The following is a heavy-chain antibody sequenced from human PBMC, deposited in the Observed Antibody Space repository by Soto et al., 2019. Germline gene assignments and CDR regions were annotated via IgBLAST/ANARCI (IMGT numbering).Heavy chain of an antibody. CDR1: EFTFSVYS. CDR2: ISSGSSYI. Sequence: DVQLEESGGVLVKPGGSLRLSCVASEFTFSVYSMNWFRQAPGKVLEWVSSISSGSSYIYYADSVKGRFTISRDNNKSSLFLKTHSLRVEDTAVYYCTRDRVKIRGGYYHYYGRDGWGQGTTVTVSS. V-gene: IGHV3-21*02. J-gene: IGHJ6*02. CDR3: TRDRVKIRGGYYHYYGRDG. D-gene: IGHD3-10*01.